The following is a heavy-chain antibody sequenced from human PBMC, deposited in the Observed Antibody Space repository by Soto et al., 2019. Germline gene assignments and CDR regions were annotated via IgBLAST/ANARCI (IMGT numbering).Heavy chain of an antibody. J-gene: IGHJ4*02. D-gene: IGHD2-15*01. CDR2: ISYDGSNK. V-gene: IGHV3-30-3*01. CDR1: GFTFSSYA. CDR3: ARVGGPFDY. Sequence: GGSLRLSCAASGFTFSSYAMHWVRQAPGKGLEWVAVISYDGSNKYYADSVKGRFTTSRDNSKNTLYLQMNSLRAEDTAVYYCARVGGPFDYWGQGXLVTVSS.